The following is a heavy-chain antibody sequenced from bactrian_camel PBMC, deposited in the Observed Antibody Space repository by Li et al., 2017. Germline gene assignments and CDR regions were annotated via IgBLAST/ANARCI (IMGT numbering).Heavy chain of an antibody. Sequence: HVQLVESGGSSVQSGGSLRLSCAASGSGYISGTYCLGWFRQVPGKQREGVATIDPDASTRYPDSVKGRFAISKDNAQNTLYLQMNSLKPEDTAMYYCAAVVACDTVDNWVRSAEPDFGFWGQGTQVTVS. D-gene: IGHD1*01. CDR1: GSGYISGTYC. J-gene: IGHJ6*01. CDR3: AAVVACDTVDNWVRSAEPDFGF. CDR2: IDPDAST. V-gene: IGHV3S53*01.